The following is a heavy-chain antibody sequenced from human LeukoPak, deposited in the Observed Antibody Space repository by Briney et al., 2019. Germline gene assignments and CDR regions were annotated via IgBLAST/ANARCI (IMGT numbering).Heavy chain of an antibody. Sequence: GGSLRLSCASSGFTFSSYGMHWVRQAPGKGLEWVAVIWYDGSNKYYADSVKGRFTISRDNSKNTLYLQMNSLRAEDTAVYYCASNGAIAVAATGSYYFDHWGQGTLVTVSS. CDR2: IWYDGSNK. CDR3: ASNGAIAVAATGSYYFDH. V-gene: IGHV3-33*01. D-gene: IGHD6-19*01. CDR1: GFTFSSYG. J-gene: IGHJ4*02.